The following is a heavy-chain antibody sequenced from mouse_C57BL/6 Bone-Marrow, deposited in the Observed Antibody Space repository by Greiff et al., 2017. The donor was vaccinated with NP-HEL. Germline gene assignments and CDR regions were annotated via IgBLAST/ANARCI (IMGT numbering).Heavy chain of an antibody. CDR1: GFSLTSYG. CDR2: IWSGGST. J-gene: IGHJ1*03. V-gene: IGHV2-2*01. Sequence: VMLVESGPGLVQPSQSLSITCTVSGFSLTSYGVHWVRQSPGKGLEWLGVIWSGGSTDYNAAFISRLSISKDNSKSQVFFKMNSLQADDTAIYYCASLYYAVWYFDVWGTGTTVTVSS. CDR3: ASLYYAVWYFDV. D-gene: IGHD2-1*01.